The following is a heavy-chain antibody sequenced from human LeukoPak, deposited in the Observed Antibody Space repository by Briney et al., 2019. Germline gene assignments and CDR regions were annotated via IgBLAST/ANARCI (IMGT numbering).Heavy chain of an antibody. V-gene: IGHV3-9*01. J-gene: IGHJ6*02. CDR3: AKVGASTTSMDV. CDR1: GFTFSSYT. CDR2: ISWNSGSI. Sequence: PGGSLRLSCAASGFTFSSYTMNWVRQAPGKGLEWVSGISWNSGSIGYADSVKGRFTISRDNAKNSLYLQMNSLRAEDTALYYCAKVGASTTSMDVWGQGTTVTVSS. D-gene: IGHD3-3*01.